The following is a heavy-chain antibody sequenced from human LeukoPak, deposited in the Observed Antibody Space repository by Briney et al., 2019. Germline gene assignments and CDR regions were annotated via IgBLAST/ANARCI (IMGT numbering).Heavy chain of an antibody. Sequence: GGSLRLSCAASGFTFSDYYMSWIRQAPGKGLEWVSYISSFSSTIYYADSVMGRFTISRDNAKNSLYLQMSSLRAEDTAVYYCARSPNYKGYFDYWGQGTLVTVSS. CDR3: ARSPNYKGYFDY. J-gene: IGHJ4*02. V-gene: IGHV3-11*04. CDR2: ISSFSSTI. D-gene: IGHD1-7*01. CDR1: GFTFSDYY.